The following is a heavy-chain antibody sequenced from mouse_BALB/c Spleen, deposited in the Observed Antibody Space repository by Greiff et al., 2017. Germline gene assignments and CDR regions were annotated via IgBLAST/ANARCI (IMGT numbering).Heavy chain of an antibody. CDR1: GYTFTSYN. CDR2: IYPGNGDT. V-gene: IGHV1-12*01. D-gene: IGHD2-14*01. Sequence: LQESGAELVKPGASVKMSCKASGYTFTSYNMHWVKQTPGQGLEWIGAIYPGNGDTSYNQKFKGKATLTADKSSSTAYMQLSSLTSEDSAVYYCARGNYRYDGYAMDYWGQGTSVTVSS. CDR3: ARGNYRYDGYAMDY. J-gene: IGHJ4*01.